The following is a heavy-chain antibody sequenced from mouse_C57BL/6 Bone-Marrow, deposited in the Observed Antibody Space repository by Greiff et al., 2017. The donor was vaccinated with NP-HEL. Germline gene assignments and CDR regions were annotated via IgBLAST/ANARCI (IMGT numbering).Heavy chain of an antibody. V-gene: IGHV1-52*01. D-gene: IGHD1-1*01. CDR2: IDPSDSET. Sequence: VQLQQPGAELVRPGSSVKLSCKASGYTFTSYWMHWVKQRPIQGLEWIGNIDPSDSETHYNQKFKDKATLTVDKSSSTAYMQLSSLTSEDSAVYYCARDYYGRPYYFDYWGQGTTLTVSS. J-gene: IGHJ2*01. CDR1: GYTFTSYW. CDR3: ARDYYGRPYYFDY.